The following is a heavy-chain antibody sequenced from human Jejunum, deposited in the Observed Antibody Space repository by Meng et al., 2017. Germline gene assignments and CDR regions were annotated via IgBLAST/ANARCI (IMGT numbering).Heavy chain of an antibody. CDR1: GGSISSGDYY. CDR3: ASYDLFTGFGFDY. CDR2: IYYSGNT. D-gene: IGHD3-9*01. J-gene: IGHJ4*02. V-gene: IGHV4-30-4*01. Sequence: QVQLQESGPGLVKPSQTLSLTCTVPGGSISSGDYYWSWIRQPPGKGLECIGYIYYSGNTYYNPSLKSRVTISVDTPKNQFSLKLGSVTAADTAVYYCASYDLFTGFGFDYWGQGTLVTVSS.